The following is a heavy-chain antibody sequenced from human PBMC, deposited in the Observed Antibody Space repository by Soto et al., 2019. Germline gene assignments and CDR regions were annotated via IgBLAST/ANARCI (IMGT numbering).Heavy chain of an antibody. Sequence: GGSLRLSCAASGFTFSSYSMNWVRQAPGKGLEWVSSISSSSSYIYYADSVKGRFTISRDNAKNSLYLQMNSLRAEDTAVYYCARPSSGIVLKDAFDIWGQGTMVTVSS. D-gene: IGHD1-26*01. V-gene: IGHV3-21*01. J-gene: IGHJ3*02. CDR2: ISSSSSYI. CDR1: GFTFSSYS. CDR3: ARPSSGIVLKDAFDI.